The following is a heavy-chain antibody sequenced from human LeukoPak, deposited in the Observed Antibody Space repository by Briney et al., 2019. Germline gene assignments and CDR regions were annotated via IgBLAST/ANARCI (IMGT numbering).Heavy chain of an antibody. D-gene: IGHD6-19*01. J-gene: IGHJ4*02. CDR3: ARDRAVAGYFDY. CDR1: GGSISNYY. CDR2: LYYSGST. V-gene: IGHV4-59*01. Sequence: PSETLSLPCTVSGGSISNYYWSWIRQPPGKGLELIGYLYYSGSTNYNPTLKSRVTISVDPSKNQFSQKLSSLTAADTAVYYCARDRAVAGYFDYWGQGPLVTVSS.